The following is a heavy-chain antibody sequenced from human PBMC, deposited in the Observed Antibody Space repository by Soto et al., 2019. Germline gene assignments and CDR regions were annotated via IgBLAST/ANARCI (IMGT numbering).Heavy chain of an antibody. CDR1: GGSISSSNW. Sequence: SETLSLTCAVSGGSISSSNWWCWVRQPPGKGLEWIGEIYHSGSTNYNPSLKSRVTISVDKSKNQFSLKLSSVTAADTAVYYCARDGYCSSTSCYQLYYYYGMDVWGQGTTVTVSS. CDR2: IYHSGST. V-gene: IGHV4-4*02. J-gene: IGHJ6*02. CDR3: ARDGYCSSTSCYQLYYYYGMDV. D-gene: IGHD2-2*03.